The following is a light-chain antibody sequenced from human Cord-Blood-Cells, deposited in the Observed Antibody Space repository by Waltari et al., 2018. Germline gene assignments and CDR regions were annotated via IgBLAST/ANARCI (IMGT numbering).Light chain of an antibody. CDR3: MIWHSSAVV. CDR1: SGINVGTNR. Sequence: QAVLTQPSSLSASPGASASLTCTLRSGINVGTNRIYWYQQKPGSPPQYLLSYKSDSDKQQGSGVPSRFSGSKDASANAGILLISGLQSEDEADYYCMIWHSSAVVFGGGTKLTVL. V-gene: IGLV5-45*03. CDR2: YKSDSDK. J-gene: IGLJ2*01.